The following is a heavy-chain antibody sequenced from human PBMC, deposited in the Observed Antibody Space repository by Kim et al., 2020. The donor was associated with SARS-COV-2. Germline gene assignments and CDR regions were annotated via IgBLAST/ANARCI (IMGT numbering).Heavy chain of an antibody. CDR3: AKDEYSYGYLGFDY. D-gene: IGHD5-18*01. V-gene: IGHV3-23*01. Sequence: ADSVKGRLTISTDNPKNKLYLKRNSLGAEDTAVYYGAKDEYSYGYLGFDYWGQGTLVTVSS. J-gene: IGHJ4*02.